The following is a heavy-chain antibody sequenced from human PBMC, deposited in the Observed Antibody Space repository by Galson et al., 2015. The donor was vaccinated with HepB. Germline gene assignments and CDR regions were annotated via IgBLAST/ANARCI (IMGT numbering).Heavy chain of an antibody. J-gene: IGHJ4*02. CDR3: ARGGFDKTLDN. D-gene: IGHD3-9*01. CDR2: ILSDGIRK. Sequence: SLRLSCAASGFTFSDYTLHRVRQAPGQGLEWMTYILSDGIRKKYADSVKGRVTVTRDNSRHTLFLQMSSLRLEDTALYYCARGGFDKTLDNWGQGALVTVSS. CDR1: GFTFSDYT. V-gene: IGHV3-30-3*01.